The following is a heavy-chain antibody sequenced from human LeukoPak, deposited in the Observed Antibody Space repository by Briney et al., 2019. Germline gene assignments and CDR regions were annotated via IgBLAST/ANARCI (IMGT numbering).Heavy chain of an antibody. CDR3: ARAPMSYDSSGFGGAFDI. J-gene: IGHJ3*02. CDR2: ISYDGTDK. Sequence: PGGSLRLSCAASGFTFSNYAMHWVRQAPGKGLEWVAVISYDGTDKYYADSVKGRFTIPRDNSKNTMYLQMNSLRAEDTAMYYCARAPMSYDSSGFGGAFDIWGQGTMVTVSS. D-gene: IGHD3-22*01. CDR1: GFTFSNYA. V-gene: IGHV3-30-3*01.